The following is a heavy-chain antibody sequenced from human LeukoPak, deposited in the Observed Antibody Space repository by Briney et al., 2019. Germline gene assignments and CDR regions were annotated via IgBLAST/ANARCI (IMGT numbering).Heavy chain of an antibody. CDR1: GGSISSYY. CDR2: VYSSGNT. CDR3: ARRYTASPGERFDY. V-gene: IGHV4-4*08. D-gene: IGHD1-26*01. J-gene: IGHJ4*02. Sequence: SETLSLACTVSGGSISSYYWTWIRQPPGKGLEWIGYVYSSGNTNYNPSLNSRVTISLDTSKNQFSLMLRSLTAADTAVYYCARRYTASPGERFDYWGQGVLVTVSS.